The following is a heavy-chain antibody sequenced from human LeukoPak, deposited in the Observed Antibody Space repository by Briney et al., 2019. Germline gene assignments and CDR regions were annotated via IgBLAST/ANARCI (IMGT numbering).Heavy chain of an antibody. V-gene: IGHV3-48*02. J-gene: IGHJ6*03. CDR1: GFSFSGFG. Sequence: GGSLRLSCAASGFSFSGFGMNWVRQAPGKGLEWISYIGSSGSTGGNIYYAVSVKGRFTVSRDNAKDSLFLQMNSLQDADTAVYYCARAPTPYFTYYMDVWGKGTTVTVSS. D-gene: IGHD2-21*01. CDR2: IGSSGSTGGNI. CDR3: ARAPTPYFTYYMDV.